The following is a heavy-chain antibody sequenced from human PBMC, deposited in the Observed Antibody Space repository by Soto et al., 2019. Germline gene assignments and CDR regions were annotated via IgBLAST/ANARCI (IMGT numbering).Heavy chain of an antibody. CDR3: ARGQQYYFDY. Sequence: GESLKISCKGSGFTFTSYLISWVRQMPGKGLEWMGRIDPSDSYTNYSPSFQGHVTISADKSISTAYLQWSSLKASDTAMYYWARGQQYYFDYWGRGALVTVSS. V-gene: IGHV5-10-1*01. CDR1: GFTFTSYL. J-gene: IGHJ4*02. D-gene: IGHD6-13*01. CDR2: IDPSDSYT.